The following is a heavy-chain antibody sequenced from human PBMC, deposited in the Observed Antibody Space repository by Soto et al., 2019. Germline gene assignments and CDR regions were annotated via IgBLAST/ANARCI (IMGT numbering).Heavy chain of an antibody. CDR3: ASYGSGSPILGMDV. D-gene: IGHD3-10*01. J-gene: IGHJ6*02. CDR2: ISGSGGST. CDR1: GVTFSSYA. V-gene: IGHV3-23*01. Sequence: GGSVGLSCAASGVTFSSYAMSWVRQAPGKGLEWVSAISGSGGSTYYADSVKGRFTISRDNSKNTLYLQMNSLRAEDTAVYYCASYGSGSPILGMDVWGQGTTVTVSS.